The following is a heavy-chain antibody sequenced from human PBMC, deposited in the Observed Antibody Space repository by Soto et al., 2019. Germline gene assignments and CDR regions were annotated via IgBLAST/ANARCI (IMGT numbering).Heavy chain of an antibody. D-gene: IGHD1-1*01. J-gene: IGHJ3*02. V-gene: IGHV3-13*01. CDR3: ARRRADHDAFEI. Sequence: EVQLVESGGGLVQPGGSLRLSCAASGFTFTNYGTHWVRQATGKSLEWVSMIDTGGDTYYAGSVKGRFTISRDIAKNSLYLQMNSLTVGDTAVYFCARRRADHDAFEIWGQGAMVTVSS. CDR2: IDTGGDT. CDR1: GFTFTNYG.